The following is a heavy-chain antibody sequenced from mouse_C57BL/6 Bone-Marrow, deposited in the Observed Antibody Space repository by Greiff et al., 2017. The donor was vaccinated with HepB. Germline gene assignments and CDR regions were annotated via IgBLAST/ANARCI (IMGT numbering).Heavy chain of an antibody. CDR2: ISSGGSYT. D-gene: IGHD1-1*01. Sequence: EVMLVESGGDLVKPGGSLKLSCAASGFTFSSYGMSWVRQTPDKRLEWVATISSGGSYTYYPDSVKGRFTISRDNAKTTLYLQMSSLKSEDTAMYYCAIHFIYYYGSSYEGAWFAYWGQGTLVTVSA. J-gene: IGHJ3*01. CDR3: AIHFIYYYGSSYEGAWFAY. V-gene: IGHV5-6*01. CDR1: GFTFSSYG.